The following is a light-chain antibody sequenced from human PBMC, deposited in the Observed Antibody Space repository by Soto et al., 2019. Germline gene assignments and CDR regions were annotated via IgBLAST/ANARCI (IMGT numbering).Light chain of an antibody. CDR2: EVS. J-gene: IGLJ1*01. Sequence: TVVTQPASVSGSPGLSITISCTGTSSDVGGYNYVSWYQQHPGKAPKLMIYEVSNRPSGVSNRFSGSKSGNTASLTISGLQAEDEDDYYCSSYTSSSPFVFGTGTKVTVL. V-gene: IGLV2-14*01. CDR1: SSDVGGYNY. CDR3: SSYTSSSPFV.